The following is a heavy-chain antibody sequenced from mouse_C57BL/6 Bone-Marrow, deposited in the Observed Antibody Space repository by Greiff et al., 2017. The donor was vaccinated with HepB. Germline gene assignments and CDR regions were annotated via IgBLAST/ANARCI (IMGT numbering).Heavy chain of an antibody. V-gene: IGHV1-19*01. J-gene: IGHJ2*01. Sequence: SGPVLVKPGASVKMSCKASGYTFTDYYMNWVKQSHGKSLEWIGVINPYNGGTSYNQKFKGKATLTVDKSSSTAYMELNSLTSEDSAVYYCARVTTVVPGYWGQGTTLTVAS. CDR1: GYTFTDYY. D-gene: IGHD1-1*01. CDR2: INPYNGGT. CDR3: ARVTTVVPGY.